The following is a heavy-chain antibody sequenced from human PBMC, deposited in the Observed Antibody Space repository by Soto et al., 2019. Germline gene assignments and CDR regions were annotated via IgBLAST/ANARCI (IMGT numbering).Heavy chain of an antibody. CDR1: GSTFTSYD. CDR3: ARVPYYDYIWGSYRLYDY. V-gene: IGHV1-8*01. Sequence: GASVKVACKSSGSTFTSYDINCVRHATGQGREWMGWMNPNSGNTGYAQKLQGRVTMTRNTSISTAYMELSSLRSEDTAVYYCARVPYYDYIWGSYRLYDYWGQGTLVTVSS. J-gene: IGHJ4*02. CDR2: MNPNSGNT. D-gene: IGHD3-16*02.